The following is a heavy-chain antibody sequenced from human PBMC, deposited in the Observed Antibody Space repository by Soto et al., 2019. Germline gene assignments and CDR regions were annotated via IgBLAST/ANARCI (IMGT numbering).Heavy chain of an antibody. CDR1: GGSISSYY. CDR3: ATSQYCSSTSCSYYYYGMDV. D-gene: IGHD2-2*01. CDR2: IYYSGST. J-gene: IGHJ6*02. Sequence: ETLSLTCTVSGGSISSYYWSWIRQPPGKGLEWIGYIYYSGSTNYNPSLKSRVTISVDTSKNQFSLKLSSVTAADTAVYYCATSQYCSSTSCSYYYYGMDVWGQGTTVTVSS. V-gene: IGHV4-59*01.